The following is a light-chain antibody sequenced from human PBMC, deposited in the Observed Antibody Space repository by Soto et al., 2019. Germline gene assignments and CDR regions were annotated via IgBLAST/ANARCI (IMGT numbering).Light chain of an antibody. V-gene: IGKV4-1*01. CDR2: WAS. CDR3: QQYYRTPRT. Sequence: DIVMTQSPDSLAVSLGERATINCESSQSVLYSSNNKNYLAWYQQKPGQPPKLLIYWASTRESGVPDRFSGSGSGTDLTLTISSLEAEDVAVYYCQQYYRTPRTFGQGTKVEIK. CDR1: QSVLYSSNNKNY. J-gene: IGKJ1*01.